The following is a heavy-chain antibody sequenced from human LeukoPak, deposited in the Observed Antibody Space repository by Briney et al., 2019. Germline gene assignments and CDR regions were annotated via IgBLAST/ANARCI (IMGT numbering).Heavy chain of an antibody. CDR2: IIPIFGTA. V-gene: IGHV1-69*05. J-gene: IGHJ5*02. CDR1: GGTFGSYA. Sequence: ASVRVSCKASGGTFGSYAISWVRQAPGQGLEWMGGIIPIFGTANYAQKFQGRVTITTDESTSTAYMELSSLRSEDTAVYYCARSNDFWSGVRFDPWGQGTLVTVSS. D-gene: IGHD3-3*01. CDR3: ARSNDFWSGVRFDP.